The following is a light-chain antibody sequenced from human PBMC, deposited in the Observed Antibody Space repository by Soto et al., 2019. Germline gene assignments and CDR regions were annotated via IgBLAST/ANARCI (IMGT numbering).Light chain of an antibody. CDR3: QHADSFPLIT. CDR2: AAS. Sequence: DIQMTPSPSTLSSSVGDRVTITCRASQSLSTCLAWYQEKPGKAPKLLVYAASSLQSGVPSRFSGSGSGTDLTLTISSLQPEDFANYYCQHADSFPLITFGQGTRLEIK. V-gene: IGKV1-12*01. J-gene: IGKJ5*01. CDR1: QSLSTC.